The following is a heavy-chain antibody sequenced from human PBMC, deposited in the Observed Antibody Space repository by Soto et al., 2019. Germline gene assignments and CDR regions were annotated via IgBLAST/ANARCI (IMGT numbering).Heavy chain of an antibody. D-gene: IGHD3-3*01. Sequence: PSETLSLTCTVSGGSISSYYWSWIRQPSGKGLEWIGYIYYSGSTNYNPSLKSRVTISVDTSKNQFSLKLSSVTAADTAVYYCARVVGSGYYDPYNWFDPWGQGTLVTVSS. CDR1: GGSISSYY. CDR2: IYYSGST. V-gene: IGHV4-59*01. J-gene: IGHJ5*02. CDR3: ARVVGSGYYDPYNWFDP.